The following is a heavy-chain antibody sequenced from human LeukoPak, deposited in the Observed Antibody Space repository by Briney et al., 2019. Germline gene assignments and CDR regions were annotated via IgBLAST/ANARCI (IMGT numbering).Heavy chain of an antibody. D-gene: IGHD6-13*01. CDR2: IYYSGST. J-gene: IGHJ3*02. CDR3: ARGFSGIKAYSSTAFDI. Sequence: SETLSLTCAVSGGSISSGGYSWSWIRQPPGKGLEWIGYIYYSGSTYYNPSLKSRVTISVDTSKNQFSLKLSSVTAADTAVYYCARGFSGIKAYSSTAFDIWGQGTMVTVSS. CDR1: GGSISSGGYS. V-gene: IGHV4-30-4*07.